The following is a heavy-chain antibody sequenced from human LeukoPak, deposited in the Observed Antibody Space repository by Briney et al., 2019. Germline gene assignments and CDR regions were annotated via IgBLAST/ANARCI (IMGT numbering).Heavy chain of an antibody. Sequence: GGSLRLSCAASGFTFSDYSTNWVRQAPGKGLECVSSISSSSSYIYYADSVKGRFTISRDNAKNSLSLQMNSLRAEDTAVYYCAREAYSSNWLFDYWGQGTLVTVSS. CDR2: ISSSSSYI. D-gene: IGHD2-2*01. CDR1: GFTFSDYS. CDR3: AREAYSSNWLFDY. J-gene: IGHJ4*02. V-gene: IGHV3-21*01.